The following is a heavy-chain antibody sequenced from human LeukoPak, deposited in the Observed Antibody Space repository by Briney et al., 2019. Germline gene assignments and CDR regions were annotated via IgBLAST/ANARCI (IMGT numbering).Heavy chain of an antibody. Sequence: SETLSLTCTVSGGSISSYYWSWIRQPPGKGLEWIGYIYYSGSTNYNPSLKSRVTISVDTSKNQFYLNLSSVTAADTAVYYCARRYYYNLGSFPFDFWGQGTLVTVSS. CDR2: IYYSGST. D-gene: IGHD3-10*01. CDR1: GGSISSYY. J-gene: IGHJ4*02. CDR3: ARRYYYNLGSFPFDF. V-gene: IGHV4-59*12.